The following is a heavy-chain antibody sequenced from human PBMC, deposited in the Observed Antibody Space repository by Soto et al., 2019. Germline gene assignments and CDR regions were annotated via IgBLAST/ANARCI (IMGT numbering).Heavy chain of an antibody. J-gene: IGHJ4*02. CDR3: AREADYESSGYYYFY. CDR2: IIPIFGRA. CDR1: GGTFSSYA. D-gene: IGHD3-22*01. Sequence: EASVKVSCKASGGTFSSYAISWVRQAPGQGLEWMGGIIPIFGRANYAQKFQGRVTITADESTRTAYMELSSLRSEDTAVYYCAREADYESSGYYYFYWGQGTLVTVSS. V-gene: IGHV1-69*13.